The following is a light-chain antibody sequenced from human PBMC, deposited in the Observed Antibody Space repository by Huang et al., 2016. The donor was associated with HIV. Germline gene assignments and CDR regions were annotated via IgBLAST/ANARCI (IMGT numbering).Light chain of an antibody. V-gene: IGKV1-5*03. CDR1: QNISRW. J-gene: IGKJ2*01. CDR2: RSS. CDR3: QHYSTHLYT. Sequence: DIQMTQSPSTLPASVGDSVTITCRASQNISRWLAWYQLRPGQVPRLLLYRSSTLNTGVPSRFSGSGSGTNFTLSINSLQPDDFATFYCQHYSTHLYTFGQGTKV.